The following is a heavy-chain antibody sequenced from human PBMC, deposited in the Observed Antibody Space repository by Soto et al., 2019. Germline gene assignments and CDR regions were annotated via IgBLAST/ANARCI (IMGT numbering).Heavy chain of an antibody. J-gene: IGHJ4*01. CDR2: IYYSGST. CDR3: ARGRWGYGDFEY. V-gene: IGHV4-31*03. D-gene: IGHD4-17*01. CDR1: GGSICSGGYY. Sequence: SETLSLTCTVSGGSICSGGYYWSWIRQHPWKGLEWIGYIYYSGSTYYNPSLPSRVTISVDTSKNQFSLKLSSVTAADTALYYCARGRWGYGDFEYWGHGTLVAFSS.